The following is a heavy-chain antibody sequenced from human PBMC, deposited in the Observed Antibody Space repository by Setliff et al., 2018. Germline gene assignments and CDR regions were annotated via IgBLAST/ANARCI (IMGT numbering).Heavy chain of an antibody. CDR2: MWSDGTKK. D-gene: IGHD3-22*01. J-gene: IGHJ6*03. CDR3: ARLALTGYDSSGYYYALDYYYYMDV. Sequence: GGSLRLSCAAPGFIFRNYGIHWVRQTPGKGLEWVAVMWSDGTKKYYADSVKGRFTVSRTLSRNTVFLDMNSLRAEDTAVYHCARLALTGYDSSGYYYALDYYYYMDVWGKGTTVTVSS. V-gene: IGHV3-33*01. CDR1: GFIFRNYG.